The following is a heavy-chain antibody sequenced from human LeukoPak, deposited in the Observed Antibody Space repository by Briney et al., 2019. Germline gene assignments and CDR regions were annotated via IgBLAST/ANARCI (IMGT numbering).Heavy chain of an antibody. CDR3: ARGGYSGYDDAFDI. V-gene: IGHV4-30-2*01. D-gene: IGHD5-12*01. CDR1: GGSISSGGYS. J-gene: IGHJ3*02. CDR2: IYHSGST. Sequence: SETLSLTCAVSGGSISSGGYSWSWIRQPPGKGLEWIWYIYHSGSTYYNPSLKSRVTISVDRSKNQFSLKLSSVTAADTAVYYCARGGYSGYDDAFDIWGQGTMVTASS.